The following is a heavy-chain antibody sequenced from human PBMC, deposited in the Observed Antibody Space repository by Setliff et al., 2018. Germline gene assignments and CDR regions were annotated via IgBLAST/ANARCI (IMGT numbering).Heavy chain of an antibody. CDR3: ARWTYSSGTG. CDR1: GYSISSDYY. J-gene: IGHJ4*02. D-gene: IGHD6-19*01. V-gene: IGHV4-38-2*01. CDR2: IYHSGST. Sequence: SETLSLTCAVSGYSISSDYYWGWIRQPPGKGLEWIGSIYHSGSTYYNPSLKSRVTTSVDTSKNQFSLKLSSVTAADTAVYYCARWTYSSGTGWGQGTLVTVSS.